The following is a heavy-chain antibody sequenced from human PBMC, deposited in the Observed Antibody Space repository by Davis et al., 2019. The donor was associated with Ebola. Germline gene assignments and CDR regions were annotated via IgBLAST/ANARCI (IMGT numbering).Heavy chain of an antibody. V-gene: IGHV1-69*10. J-gene: IGHJ3*02. CDR2: IIPILGIA. CDR1: GGTFSSYA. D-gene: IGHD1-26*01. CDR3: ARRRADSGSYGGRTGAFDI. Sequence: SVKVSCKASGGTFSSYAISWVRQAPGQGLEWMGGIIPILGIANYAQKFQGRVTITVDESTSTAYMELSSLRSEDTAVYYCARRRADSGSYGGRTGAFDIWGQGTMVTVSS.